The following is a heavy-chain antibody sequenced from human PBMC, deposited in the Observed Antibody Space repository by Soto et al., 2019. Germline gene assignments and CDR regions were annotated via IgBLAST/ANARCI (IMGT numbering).Heavy chain of an antibody. V-gene: IGHV1-46*01. CDR1: GYTFTSYY. CDR3: ARDIAARVVDY. Sequence: QVQLVQSGAEVKKPGASVKVSCKASGYTFTSYYMHWVRQAPGQGLEWMGIINPSGGSTSYAQKFQGRVTMTRDTSTSSVYMELSSLRSEDTAVYYCARDIAARVVDYWGQGTLVTVSS. CDR2: INPSGGST. J-gene: IGHJ4*02. D-gene: IGHD6-13*01.